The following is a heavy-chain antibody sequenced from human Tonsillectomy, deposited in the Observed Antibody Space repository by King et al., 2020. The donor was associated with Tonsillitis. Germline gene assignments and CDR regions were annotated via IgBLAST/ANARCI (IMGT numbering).Heavy chain of an antibody. CDR2: IKTKTDGGTI. V-gene: IGHV3-15*01. Sequence: VQLVESGGGLVKPGGSLRLSCAASGMTFSNAWMSWVRQAPGKGLEWVGRIKTKTDGGTIEYAAPVKGRFTVSRDDSKNTLYLQLNSLKTEDTGVYYCTTGSYPRDYWGQGTLVTVSS. CDR1: GMTFSNAW. CDR3: TTGSYPRDY. J-gene: IGHJ4*02. D-gene: IGHD1-26*01.